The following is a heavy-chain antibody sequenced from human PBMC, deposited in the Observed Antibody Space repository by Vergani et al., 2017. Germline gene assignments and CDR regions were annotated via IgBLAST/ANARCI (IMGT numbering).Heavy chain of an antibody. J-gene: IGHJ2*01. D-gene: IGHD3-3*01. CDR2: IYYSGST. V-gene: IGHV4-59*01. Sequence: QVQLQESGPGLVKPSETLSLTCTVSGGSISSYYWSWIRQPPGKGLGWVGYIYYSGSTNYNPSLKRRVTISVDTSKNQFSLKLSSVTAADTAVSYCARGGTIFDIPIDLWGRGTLVTVSS. CDR3: ARGGTIFDIPIDL. CDR1: GGSISSYY.